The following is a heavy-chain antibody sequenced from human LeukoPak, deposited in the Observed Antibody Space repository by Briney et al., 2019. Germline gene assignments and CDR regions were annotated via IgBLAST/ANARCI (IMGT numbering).Heavy chain of an antibody. CDR2: IYPGDSDT. J-gene: IGHJ4*02. CDR3: ARREATTEYFDF. Sequence: GESLKISCKGSGYSFTYYWIAWVRLMPGKGLEWMGVIYPGDSDTRYNPSFQGQVTISADRSFGTAYLQWSSLKASDSAMYYCARREATTEYFDFWGQGTLVTVSS. V-gene: IGHV5-51*01. CDR1: GYSFTYYW. D-gene: IGHD1-7*01.